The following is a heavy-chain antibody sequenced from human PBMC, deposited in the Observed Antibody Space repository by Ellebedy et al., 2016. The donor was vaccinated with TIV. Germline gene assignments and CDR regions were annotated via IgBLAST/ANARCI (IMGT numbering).Heavy chain of an antibody. CDR3: AQAPLFAEIKLLGMDV. D-gene: IGHD4-23*01. Sequence: ASVKVSCKGSEGSLSRSAISWARQAPGQGLEWMGGIHPTFGPTTYAQRFQGRVLITADESTSTAYMELSSLTSADTAVYYCAQAPLFAEIKLLGMDVWGQGTSVSVSS. J-gene: IGHJ6*02. CDR2: IHPTFGPT. V-gene: IGHV1-69*13. CDR1: EGSLSRSA.